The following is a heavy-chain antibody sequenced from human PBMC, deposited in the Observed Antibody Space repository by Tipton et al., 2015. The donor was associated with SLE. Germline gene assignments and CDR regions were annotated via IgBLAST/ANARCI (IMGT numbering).Heavy chain of an antibody. J-gene: IGHJ6*02. CDR2: IKQGGSEK. V-gene: IGHV3-7*01. CDR3: APVLTGYYGMDV. CDR1: GFTFSSYE. D-gene: IGHD4/OR15-4a*01. Sequence: GSLRLSCAASGFTFSSYEMSWVRQAPGKGLEWVANIKQGGSEKYYVDSVKGRFTISRDNSKNTLYLQMNSLRAEDTAVYYCAPVLTGYYGMDVWGQGTTVTVSS.